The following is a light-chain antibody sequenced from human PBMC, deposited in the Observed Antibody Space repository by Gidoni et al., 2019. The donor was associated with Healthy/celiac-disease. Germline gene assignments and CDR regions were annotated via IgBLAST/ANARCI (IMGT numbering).Light chain of an antibody. V-gene: IGKV1-39*01. CDR2: AAS. Sequence: DIQITPSPSSLSASVGDRVTITCRGSQSIRSYLNWYQQKPGKAPKLLIYAASSLQSGVPSRFSGSGSGTDFTLTIRSLQPEDFATYYCQQSYSTLYTFGQGTKLEIK. J-gene: IGKJ2*01. CDR3: QQSYSTLYT. CDR1: QSIRSY.